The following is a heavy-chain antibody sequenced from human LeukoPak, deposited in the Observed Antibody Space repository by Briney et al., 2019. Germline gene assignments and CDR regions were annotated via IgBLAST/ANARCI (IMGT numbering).Heavy chain of an antibody. J-gene: IGHJ4*02. V-gene: IGHV4-4*07. CDR3: ARYSSSSSFDC. CDR1: GASITSYY. CDR2: IYTSGST. D-gene: IGHD6-13*01. Sequence: SETLSLTCSVSGASITSYYWSWIRQPAGKGLEWIGRIYTSGSTDYNPSLTSRVTMSVDTSKNQFSLKLNSVTAADTAVYYCARYSSSSSFDCWGQGTLVTVPS.